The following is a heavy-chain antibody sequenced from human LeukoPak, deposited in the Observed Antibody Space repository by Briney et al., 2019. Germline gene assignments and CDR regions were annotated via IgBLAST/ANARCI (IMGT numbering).Heavy chain of an antibody. CDR1: GFTFSSYS. J-gene: IGHJ2*01. V-gene: IGHV3-21*01. Sequence: GGSLRLSCVASGFTFSSYSMDWVRQAPGKGLGCVSSISTSSDYMNYADSVKGRFTISRDNAKNSLYLQMNSLRAEDTAVYYCAREVGYCSGTSCYEYFDLWGRGTLVTVSS. CDR2: ISTSSDYM. D-gene: IGHD2-2*01. CDR3: AREVGYCSGTSCYEYFDL.